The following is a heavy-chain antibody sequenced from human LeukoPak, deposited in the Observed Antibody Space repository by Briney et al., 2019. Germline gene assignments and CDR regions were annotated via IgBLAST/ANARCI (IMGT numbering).Heavy chain of an antibody. V-gene: IGHV4-39*07. CDR3: ARVRRYSSGWFWGHFDY. CDR2: IYYSGST. CDR1: GGSISSGSYY. Sequence: SETLSLTCIVSGGSISSGSYYWGWIRQPPGKGLEWIGSIYYSGSTYYNPSLKSRVTISVDTSKNQFSLKLSSVTAADTAVYYCARVRRYSSGWFWGHFDYWGQGTLVTVSS. D-gene: IGHD6-19*01. J-gene: IGHJ4*02.